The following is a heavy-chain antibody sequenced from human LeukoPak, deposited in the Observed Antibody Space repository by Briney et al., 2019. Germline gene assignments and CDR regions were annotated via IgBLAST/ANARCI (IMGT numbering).Heavy chain of an antibody. Sequence: PLETLSLTCTVSGGSISSYYWSWIRQPPGRGLEWIGYIYYSGSTNYNPSLKSRVTISVDTSKNQFSLTLSSVTAADTAVYYCARTITVAGKYYFDYWGQGTLVTVSS. J-gene: IGHJ4*02. V-gene: IGHV4-59*08. D-gene: IGHD6-19*01. CDR2: IYYSGST. CDR1: GGSISSYY. CDR3: ARTITVAGKYYFDY.